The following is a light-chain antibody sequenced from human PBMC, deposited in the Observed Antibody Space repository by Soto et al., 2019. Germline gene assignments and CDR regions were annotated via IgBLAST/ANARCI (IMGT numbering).Light chain of an antibody. CDR1: QSVTNY. CDR2: DAS. J-gene: IGKJ1*01. V-gene: IGKV3-15*01. Sequence: VLTQSPATLSLSPGETATLSCRANQSVTNYLDWYQQKPGQAPRLLISDASNRATRIPTRFSGTGSGTEFTLTISSLQSEDFAVYYCQYYNNWPPSWTFGQGTKVDI. CDR3: QYYNNWPPSWT.